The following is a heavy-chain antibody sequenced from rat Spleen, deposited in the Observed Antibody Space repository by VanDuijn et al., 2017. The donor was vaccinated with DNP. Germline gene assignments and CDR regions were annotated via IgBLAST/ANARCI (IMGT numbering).Heavy chain of an antibody. CDR1: GFNFKDYW. CDR3: VREDRGVDY. J-gene: IGHJ2*01. Sequence: EVKLVESGGGLVQPGRSLKLSCAASGFNFKDYWMGWVRQAPGKGLEWIGEINKDSRTIKYSPSLKDKFTISRDNAQNPLYLQMNKLGSEETAIYYCVREDRGVDYWGQGVMVTVSS. V-gene: IGHV4-2*01. CDR2: INKDSRTI. D-gene: IGHD1-11*01.